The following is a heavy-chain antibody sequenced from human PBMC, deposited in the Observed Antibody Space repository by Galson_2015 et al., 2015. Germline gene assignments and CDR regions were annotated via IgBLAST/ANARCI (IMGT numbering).Heavy chain of an antibody. Sequence: TLSLTCTVSGGSISSGDYYWSWIRQPPGKGLEWIGYIYYSGSTYYNPSLKGRVTISVDTSKNQFSLKLSSVTAADTAVYYCARRIVVVPAAAYFDYWGQGTLVTVSS. V-gene: IGHV4-30-4*01. CDR3: ARRIVVVPAAAYFDY. D-gene: IGHD2-2*01. CDR2: IYYSGST. CDR1: GGSISSGDYY. J-gene: IGHJ4*02.